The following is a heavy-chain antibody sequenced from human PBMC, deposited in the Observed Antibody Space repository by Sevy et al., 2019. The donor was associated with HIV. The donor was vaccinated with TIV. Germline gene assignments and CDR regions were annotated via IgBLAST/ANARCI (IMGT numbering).Heavy chain of an antibody. V-gene: IGHV3-23*01. CDR3: AKELPGYQYDISGNLDT. CDR1: GFTFSTYA. Sequence: GGSLRLSCAASGFTFSTYAMSWVRQAPGKGLEWVSGISGSGISIYYAGSVKGRFTISRDNSKNTLILQMNSLRAEDTAIYYCAKELPGYQYDISGNLDTWGQGRLVTVSS. D-gene: IGHD2-2*01. J-gene: IGHJ5*02. CDR2: ISGSGISI.